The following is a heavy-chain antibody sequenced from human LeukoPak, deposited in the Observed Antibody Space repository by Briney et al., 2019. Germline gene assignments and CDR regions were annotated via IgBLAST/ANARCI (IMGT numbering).Heavy chain of an antibody. J-gene: IGHJ3*02. CDR2: IYYSGST. CDR1: GGSISSYY. CDR3: ARDPQSTNDFDI. D-gene: IGHD1-1*01. Sequence: SETLSLTCTVSGGSISSYYWSWIRQPPGKGLEWIGYIYYSGSTNYNPSLKSRVTISVDTSKNQFSLKLSSVTAADTAVYFCARDPQSTNDFDIWGQGTMVTVSS. V-gene: IGHV4-59*01.